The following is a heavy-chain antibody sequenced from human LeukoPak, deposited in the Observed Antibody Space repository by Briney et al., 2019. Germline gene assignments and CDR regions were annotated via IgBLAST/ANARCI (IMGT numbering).Heavy chain of an antibody. Sequence: GGSLRLSCAASGFTFDDYAMHWVRQAPGKGLEWVSLISGDGGSTHYADSVKGRFTISRDNSKNSLYLQMNSLRTEDTALYYCAKDFSSYGSGSYCSFDYWGQGTLVTVSS. D-gene: IGHD3-10*01. J-gene: IGHJ4*02. CDR3: AKDFSSYGSGSYCSFDY. V-gene: IGHV3-43*02. CDR1: GFTFDDYA. CDR2: ISGDGGST.